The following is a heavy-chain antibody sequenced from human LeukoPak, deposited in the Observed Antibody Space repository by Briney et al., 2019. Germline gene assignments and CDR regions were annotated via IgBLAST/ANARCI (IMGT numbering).Heavy chain of an antibody. Sequence: SVKVSCKASGGTFSSYAISWVRQAPGQGLEWXXXXIPIFGTANYAQKFQGRVTITADKSTSTAYMELSSLRSEDTAVYYCARGILWFGEDYYGMDVWGKGTTVTVSS. D-gene: IGHD3-10*01. J-gene: IGHJ6*04. CDR2: XIPIFGTA. CDR3: ARGILWFGEDYYGMDV. CDR1: GGTFSSYA. V-gene: IGHV1-69*06.